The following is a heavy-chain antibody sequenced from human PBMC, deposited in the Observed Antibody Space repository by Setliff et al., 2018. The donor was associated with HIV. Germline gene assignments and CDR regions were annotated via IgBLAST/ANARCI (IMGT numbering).Heavy chain of an antibody. V-gene: IGHV4-39*07. CDR1: GGSISTSTYY. D-gene: IGHD3-22*01. CDR3: AREFDTMTQVVDY. Sequence: LSLTCTVSGGSISTSTYYWGWIRQPPGKGLEWIGNIYYSGSTYYNPSLKYRVTISLDSSKNQFSLKLRSVAAADTAVYFCAREFDTMTQVVDYWGQGILVTVSS. J-gene: IGHJ4*02. CDR2: IYYSGST.